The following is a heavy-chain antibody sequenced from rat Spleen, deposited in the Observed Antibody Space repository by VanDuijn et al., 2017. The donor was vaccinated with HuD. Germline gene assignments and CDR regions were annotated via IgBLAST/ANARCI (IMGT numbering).Heavy chain of an antibody. CDR1: GFTFSDNY. CDR2: ISHDGSST. D-gene: IGHD1-1*01. V-gene: IGHV5-29*01. Sequence: EVQLVESDGGLVQPGRSLKLSCAVSGFTFSDNYMAWVRQAPTKGLAWVATISHDGSSTYYRDPEKGRFTISRDNAKSTLYLQMDSLRSEDTATYYCTRLYYSNWFAYWGQGTLVTVSS. CDR3: TRLYYSNWFAY. J-gene: IGHJ3*01.